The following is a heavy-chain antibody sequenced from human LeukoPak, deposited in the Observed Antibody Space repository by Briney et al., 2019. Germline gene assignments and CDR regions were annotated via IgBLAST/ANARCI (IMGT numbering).Heavy chain of an antibody. Sequence: GGSLRLSCAASGFTFSNFWMNWVRQAPGKGLEWVSGISWNSGSIGYADSVKGRFTISRDNAKNSLYLQMNSLRAEDMALYYCAKDRDYGGNSGAFDIWGQGTMVTVSS. V-gene: IGHV3-9*03. D-gene: IGHD4-23*01. J-gene: IGHJ3*02. CDR1: GFTFSNFW. CDR2: ISWNSGSI. CDR3: AKDRDYGGNSGAFDI.